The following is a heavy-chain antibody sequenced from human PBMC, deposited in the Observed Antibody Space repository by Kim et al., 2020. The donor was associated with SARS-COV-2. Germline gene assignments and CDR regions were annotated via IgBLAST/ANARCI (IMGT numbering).Heavy chain of an antibody. V-gene: IGHV3-30*18. J-gene: IGHJ4*02. D-gene: IGHD2-2*01. CDR1: GFTFSSYG. CDR3: AKDPAPLAY. CDR2: ISYDGSNK. Sequence: GGSLRLSCAASGFTFSSYGMHWVRQAPGKGLEWVAVISYDGSNKYYADSVKGRFTISRDNSKNTLYLQMNSLRAEDTAVYYCAKDPAPLAYWGQGTLVTVSS.